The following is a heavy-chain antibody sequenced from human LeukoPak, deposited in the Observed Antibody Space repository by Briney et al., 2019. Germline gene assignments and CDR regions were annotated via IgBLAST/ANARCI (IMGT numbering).Heavy chain of an antibody. J-gene: IGHJ1*01. Sequence: SETLSLTCTVSGGSINNYCWSWIRQHPGKGLEWIGYIYFGGGTQSTRSLKSQITISLDTSRNHFSLKLSSVTAADTAVYYCARGDYGSSTSCYNGYFQHWGQGTLLTVSS. D-gene: IGHD2-2*02. CDR3: ARGDYGSSTSCYNGYFQH. CDR1: GGSINNYC. CDR2: IYFGGGT. V-gene: IGHV4-59*01.